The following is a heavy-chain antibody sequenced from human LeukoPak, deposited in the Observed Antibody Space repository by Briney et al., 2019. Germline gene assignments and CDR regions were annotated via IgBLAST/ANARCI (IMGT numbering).Heavy chain of an antibody. J-gene: IGHJ6*02. Sequence: NPGVSLRLSCAASGFTFSFYSMNWVRQAPGKGLEWVSSISSDSRYIYYADSVKGRFTISRDNAKNSLYLQMNSLRAEDTAVYYCATDYAGNSLWYYYGLGVWGQGTTVTVSS. V-gene: IGHV3-21*01. CDR2: ISSDSRYI. CDR1: GFTFSFYS. D-gene: IGHD4-23*01. CDR3: ATDYAGNSLWYYYGLGV.